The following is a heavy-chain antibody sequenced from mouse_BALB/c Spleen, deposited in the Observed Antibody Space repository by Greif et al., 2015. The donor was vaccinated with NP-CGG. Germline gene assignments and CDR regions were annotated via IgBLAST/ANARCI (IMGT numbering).Heavy chain of an antibody. J-gene: IGHJ1*01. CDR3: ARQKVYYYGSSCYWYFDV. CDR2: ISNGGGST. D-gene: IGHD1-1*01. Sequence: EVKLVESGGGLVQPGGSLKLSCATSGFTFSDYYMYWVRQTPEKRLEWVAYISNGGGSTYYPDTVKGRFTISRDNAKNTLYLQMSRLKSEDTAMYYCARQKVYYYGSSCYWYFDVWGAGTTVTVSS. V-gene: IGHV5-12*02. CDR1: GFTFSDYY.